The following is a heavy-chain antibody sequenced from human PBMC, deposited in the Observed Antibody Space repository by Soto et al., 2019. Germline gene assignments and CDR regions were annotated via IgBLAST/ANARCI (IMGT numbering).Heavy chain of an antibody. CDR3: TRDDANMARDSGMDV. CDR1: GFTFSNFD. CDR2: VSSGSHTR. Sequence: GGSLRRSCTASGFTFSNFDMNWVRRAPGQGLEWLSYVSSGSHTRYYADSVRGRFTISRDDAKKSIYLQLNGLRPEDTALYYCTRDDANMARDSGMDVWGQGTTVTVSS. D-gene: IGHD3-10*01. J-gene: IGHJ6*02. V-gene: IGHV3-48*01.